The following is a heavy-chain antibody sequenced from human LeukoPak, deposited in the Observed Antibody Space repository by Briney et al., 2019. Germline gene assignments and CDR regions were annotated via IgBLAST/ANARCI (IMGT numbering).Heavy chain of an antibody. D-gene: IGHD2-2*01. CDR3: ARGGHCSSNSCFLGYYYYYMDV. CDR2: IIPLFESA. Sequence: WASVKVSCKASGGTFSSYAISWVRQAPGQGPEWMGGIIPLFESANYAQKFQGRVTITADESTSTAYMELSNLRSEDTAVYYCARGGHCSSNSCFLGYYYYYMDVWGKGTTVTVSS. J-gene: IGHJ6*03. CDR1: GGTFSSYA. V-gene: IGHV1-69*13.